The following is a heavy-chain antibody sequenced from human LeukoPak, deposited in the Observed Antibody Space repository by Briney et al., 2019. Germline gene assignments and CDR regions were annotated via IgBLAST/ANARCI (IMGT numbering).Heavy chain of an antibody. CDR3: AKGSYLITFGGVIPRFDP. J-gene: IGHJ5*02. V-gene: IGHV3-30*18. CDR2: ISYDGSDK. Sequence: PGRSLRLSCAASGFTFSSYGMHWVRQAPGQGLEWVAVISYDGSDKYYADSVKGRFTISRDNSKNTLYLQMNSLRAEDTAVYYCAKGSYLITFGGVIPRFDPWGQGTLVTVSS. D-gene: IGHD3-16*02. CDR1: GFTFSSYG.